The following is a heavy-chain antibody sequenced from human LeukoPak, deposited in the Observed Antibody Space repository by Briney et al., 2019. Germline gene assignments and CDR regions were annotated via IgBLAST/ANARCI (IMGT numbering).Heavy chain of an antibody. CDR3: AKGEGRGYRFDMDV. D-gene: IGHD5-18*01. V-gene: IGHV3-23*01. CDR1: AFTVSSYA. CDR2: ISGSGGST. J-gene: IGHJ6*02. Sequence: GGSLRLSCAASAFTVSSYAMSWVRQAPGKGLEWVSAISGSGGSTYYADSVKGRFTISRDNSKNTLYLQMNSLRAEDTAVYYCAKGEGRGYRFDMDVWGHGTTVTVSS.